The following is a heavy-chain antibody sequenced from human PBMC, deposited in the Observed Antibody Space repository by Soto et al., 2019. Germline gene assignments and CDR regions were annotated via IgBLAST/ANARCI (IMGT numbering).Heavy chain of an antibody. D-gene: IGHD6-13*01. CDR3: ARAPAIAAALDY. CDR1: GFTFSSYS. V-gene: IGHV3-21*01. CDR2: ISSSSSYI. Sequence: GGSLRLSCAASGFTFSSYSMNWVRQAPGKGLEWVSSISSSSSYIYYADSVKGRFTISRDNAKNSLYLQMNSLRAEDTAVYYCARAPAIAAALDYWGQGTLVTVSS. J-gene: IGHJ4*02.